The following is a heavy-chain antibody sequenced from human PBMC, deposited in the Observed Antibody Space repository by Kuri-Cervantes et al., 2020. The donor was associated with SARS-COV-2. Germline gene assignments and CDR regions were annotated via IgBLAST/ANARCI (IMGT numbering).Heavy chain of an antibody. CDR1: DGSISNYY. J-gene: IGHJ6*02. Sequence: ESLKISCTVSDGSISNYYWSWIRQPPGKGLEWIGYIYHSGSTNYNPSLNSRVTISIDTSKNQFALRLSTVTAADTAVYYCARESNYSHYYGTEVWGQGTTVTVSS. CDR2: IYHSGST. CDR3: ARESNYSHYYGTEV. V-gene: IGHV4-59*01.